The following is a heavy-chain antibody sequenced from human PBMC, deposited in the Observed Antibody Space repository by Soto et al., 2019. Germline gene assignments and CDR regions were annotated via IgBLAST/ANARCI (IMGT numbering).Heavy chain of an antibody. Sequence: QVQLQESGSRLVRPSQTLSLTCSVSGGSVNSVGYSWSWIRQPPGKGLEWMGFISPSGSPAYNPSLTMRVTISVDRSNTQISRELSSVTAAATAVYYGARGVLAWGQGTLVTVSS. CDR3: ARGVLA. J-gene: IGHJ5*02. CDR2: ISPSGSP. D-gene: IGHD2-8*01. CDR1: GGSVNSVGYS. V-gene: IGHV4-30-2*01.